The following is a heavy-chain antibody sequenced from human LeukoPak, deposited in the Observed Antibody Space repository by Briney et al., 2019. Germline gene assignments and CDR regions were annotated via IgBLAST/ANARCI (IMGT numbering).Heavy chain of an antibody. V-gene: IGHV4-59*01. D-gene: IGHD3-10*01. CDR3: ARVPRITMVRGVIIPADNWFDP. CDR2: IYYSGST. CDR1: GGSISSYY. J-gene: IGHJ5*02. Sequence: SETLSLTCTVSGGSISSYYWSWIRQPPGKGLEWIGYIYYSGSTNYNPSLKSRVTISVDTSKNQFSLKLSSVTAADTAVYYCARVPRITMVRGVIIPADNWFDPWGQGTLVTVSS.